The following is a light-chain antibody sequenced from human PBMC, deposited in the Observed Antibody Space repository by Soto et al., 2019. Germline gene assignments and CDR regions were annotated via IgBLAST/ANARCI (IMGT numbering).Light chain of an antibody. CDR3: SSYTSSSTYV. CDR1: SSDVGSSNG. V-gene: IGLV2-18*02. J-gene: IGLJ1*01. Sequence: QSALTQPPSVSGSPGQSVAISCTGSSSDVGSSNGVSWYQQPPGTAPKLMIYDVSNRPSGVPDRFSGSKSGNTASLTISGLQAEDEADYYCSSYTSSSTYVFGTGTKLTVL. CDR2: DVS.